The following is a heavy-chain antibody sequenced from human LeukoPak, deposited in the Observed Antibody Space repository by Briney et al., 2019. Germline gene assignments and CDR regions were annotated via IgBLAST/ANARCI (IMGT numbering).Heavy chain of an antibody. CDR1: GGSINSGLYY. CDR2: MSYSGST. Sequence: SETLSLTCTVSGGSINSGLYYWGWIRQPPGKGLEWIGRMSYSGSTNYNPSLKSRVTISVDTSKNQFSLKLSSVTTADTAVYYCARLTGYRIESAFDIWGQGTMVTVSS. CDR3: ARLTGYRIESAFDI. D-gene: IGHD3-9*01. J-gene: IGHJ3*02. V-gene: IGHV4-39*07.